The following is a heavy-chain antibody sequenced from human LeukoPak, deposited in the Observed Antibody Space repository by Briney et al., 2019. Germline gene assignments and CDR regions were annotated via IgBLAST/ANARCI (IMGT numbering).Heavy chain of an antibody. J-gene: IGHJ4*02. D-gene: IGHD2-2*01. CDR1: GYTFTNYY. V-gene: IGHV5-51*01. Sequence: GESLKISCKGSGYTFTNYYIGWVRHMPGKGLEWMGIISPGDSEASYSPSFQGQVTISADKSISTAYLRWSSLKASDSAIYYCARRYCSSTSCNPYFFDFWGQGTLVTVSS. CDR3: ARRYCSSTSCNPYFFDF. CDR2: ISPGDSEA.